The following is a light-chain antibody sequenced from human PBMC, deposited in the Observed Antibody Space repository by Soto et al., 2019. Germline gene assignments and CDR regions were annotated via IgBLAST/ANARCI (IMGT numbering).Light chain of an antibody. CDR1: QSASID. J-gene: IGKJ1*01. V-gene: IGKV3-15*01. CDR3: QQYNKLTLT. Sequence: EIRMSQSPTTLSVSQGERATLSCMASQSASIDLACCPQTPGQAARLLIYGASARATGSPARLFGSASGTEFTPTISSLQPEDFPVYYCQQYNKLTLTFGQGTKV. CDR2: GAS.